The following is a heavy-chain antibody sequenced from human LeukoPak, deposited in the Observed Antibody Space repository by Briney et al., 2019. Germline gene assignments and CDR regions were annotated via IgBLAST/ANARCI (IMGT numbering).Heavy chain of an antibody. CDR2: INHSGST. CDR3: ARKPAFGAPSIAGAGGWFDP. J-gene: IGHJ5*02. D-gene: IGHD6-19*01. V-gene: IGHV4-34*01. Sequence: SETLSLTCAVYGGSFSGYYWSWIRQPPGKGLEWIGEINHSGSTNYNPSLKSRVTISVDTSKNQFSLKLSSVTAADTAVYYCARKPAFGAPSIAGAGGWFDPWGQGTLVTVSS. CDR1: GGSFSGYY.